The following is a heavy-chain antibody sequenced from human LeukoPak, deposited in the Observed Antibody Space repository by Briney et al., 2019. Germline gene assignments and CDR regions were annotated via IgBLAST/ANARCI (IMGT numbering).Heavy chain of an antibody. V-gene: IGHV4-34*01. CDR2: INHSGST. Sequence: SETLSLTCAVYGGSFSGYYWSWIRQPPGKGLEWIGEINHSGSTNYNPSLKSRVTISVDTSKNQFSLKLSSVTAADTAVYYCARVNGDSYGPFDYWGQGTLVTVSS. J-gene: IGHJ4*02. CDR3: ARVNGDSYGPFDY. D-gene: IGHD5-18*01. CDR1: GGSFSGYY.